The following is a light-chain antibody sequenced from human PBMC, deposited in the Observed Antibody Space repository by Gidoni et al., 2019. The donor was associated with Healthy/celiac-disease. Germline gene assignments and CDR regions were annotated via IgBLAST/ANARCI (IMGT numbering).Light chain of an antibody. Sequence: ELVMTQSPSTLSVSPGERATLSCRASQSVSSNLAWYQQKPGKAPRLLIYGASTRATGIQARFSGSGSGTEFTLTISSLQYEDFAVYYCQQYNNWPPWTFGQXTKVEIK. V-gene: IGKV3-15*01. J-gene: IGKJ1*01. CDR3: QQYNNWPPWT. CDR1: QSVSSN. CDR2: GAS.